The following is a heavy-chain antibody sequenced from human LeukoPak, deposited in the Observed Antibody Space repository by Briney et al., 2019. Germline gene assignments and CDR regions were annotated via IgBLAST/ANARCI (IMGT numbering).Heavy chain of an antibody. V-gene: IGHV1-18*01. CDR2: ISAYNGNT. D-gene: IGHD2-2*01. Sequence: ASVKVSCKASGYTFTSYGISWVRQAPGQGLEWMGWISAYNGNTNYAQKLQGRVTMTTDTSTSTAYMELRSLRSDDTAVYYCARDKDLGYCSSTSCPIDYWGQGTLVTVSS. J-gene: IGHJ4*02. CDR3: ARDKDLGYCSSTSCPIDY. CDR1: GYTFTSYG.